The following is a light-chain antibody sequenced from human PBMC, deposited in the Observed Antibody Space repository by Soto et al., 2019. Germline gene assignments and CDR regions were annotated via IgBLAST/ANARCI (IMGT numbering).Light chain of an antibody. CDR3: QQYHSYWT. J-gene: IGKJ1*01. CDR2: DAS. V-gene: IGKV3-15*01. CDR1: QSVSSN. Sequence: EIVMTQSPATLSVSPGESATLSCRASQSVSSNLAWRQQKPGQAPRILMYDASTRATGISARFSGSGSGTEFTLTISSLQTDDFSTYYCQQYHSYWTFGQGTKVDIK.